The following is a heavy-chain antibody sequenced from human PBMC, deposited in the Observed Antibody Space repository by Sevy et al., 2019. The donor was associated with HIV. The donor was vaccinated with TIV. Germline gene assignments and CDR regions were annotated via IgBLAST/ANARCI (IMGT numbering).Heavy chain of an antibody. CDR2: IYYSGST. V-gene: IGHV4-59*01. CDR3: ARAWTKYYYDSSGYYVEERWYFDL. Sequence: SETLSLTCTVSGGSISSYYWSWIRQPPGMGLEWIGYIYYSGSTNYNPSLKSRVTISVDTSKNQFSLKLSSVTAADTAVYYCARAWTKYYYDSSGYYVEERWYFDLWGRRTLVTVSS. CDR1: GGSISSYY. D-gene: IGHD3-22*01. J-gene: IGHJ2*01.